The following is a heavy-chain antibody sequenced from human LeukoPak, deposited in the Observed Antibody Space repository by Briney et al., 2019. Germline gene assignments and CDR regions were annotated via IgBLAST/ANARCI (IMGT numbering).Heavy chain of an antibody. CDR1: GYTFTDYY. CDR2: VDPEDGET. CDR3: ANDYGDYGYDY. J-gene: IGHJ4*02. D-gene: IGHD4-17*01. V-gene: IGHV1-69-2*01. Sequence: ASVKVSCKVSGYTFTDYYMHWVQQAPGKGLEWMGLVDPEDGETIYAEKFQGRVTITADTSTHTAYMELSSLRSEDTAVYYCANDYGDYGYDYWGQGTLVTVSS.